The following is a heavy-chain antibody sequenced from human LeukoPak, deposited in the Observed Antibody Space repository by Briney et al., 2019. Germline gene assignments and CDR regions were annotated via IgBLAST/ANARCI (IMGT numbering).Heavy chain of an antibody. Sequence: SETLSLTCSVSGGFNTHYYWSWIRQPPGKGLEWIAYIYHSGSTNYNPSLKSRVTISVDTSKNHFSLKLSSVTAADTAVYYCARGQWLPVYDFWGQGALVTVSS. V-gene: IGHV4-59*01. CDR1: GGFNTHYY. D-gene: IGHD3-22*01. CDR2: IYHSGST. CDR3: ARGQWLPVYDF. J-gene: IGHJ4*02.